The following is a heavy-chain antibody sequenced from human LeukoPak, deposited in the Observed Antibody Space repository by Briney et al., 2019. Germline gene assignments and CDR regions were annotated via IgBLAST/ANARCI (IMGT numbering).Heavy chain of an antibody. V-gene: IGHV1-69*13. CDR1: GGTFSSYA. D-gene: IGHD3-22*01. CDR3: ASSRWDTYYYDSSGYWFDP. J-gene: IGHJ5*02. CDR2: IIPILGTA. Sequence: SVKVSCKASGGTFSSYAISWVRQAPGQGLEWMGGIIPILGTANYAQKFQGRVTITADESTSTAYMELSSLRSEDTAVYYCASSRWDTYYYDSSGYWFDPWGQGTLVTVSS.